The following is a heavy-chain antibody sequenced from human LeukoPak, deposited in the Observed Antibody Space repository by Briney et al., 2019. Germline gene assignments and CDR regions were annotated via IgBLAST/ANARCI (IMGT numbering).Heavy chain of an antibody. D-gene: IGHD1-26*01. Sequence: GGSLRLSCAASGFTFSRYSMKWVRQAPGKGLEWVSFIGSSSSYVYYADSVKGRFTISRDNAKNTLYLQMNSLRGEDTAVYYCARGGSPPEALGDSFDTWGRGTMVTVSS. J-gene: IGHJ3*02. V-gene: IGHV3-21*01. CDR3: ARGGSPPEALGDSFDT. CDR1: GFTFSRYS. CDR2: IGSSSSYV.